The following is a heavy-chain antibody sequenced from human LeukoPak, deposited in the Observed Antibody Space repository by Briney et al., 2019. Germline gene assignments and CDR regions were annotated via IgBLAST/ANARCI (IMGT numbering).Heavy chain of an antibody. Sequence: HAGGSLRLSCAASGFTFSSYAMSWVRQAPGKGLEWASAISGSGGGTYYANSVRGRFTISRDNSKKTLYLQMNSLRAEDTAVYYCAKTIVPAAIEYYFDYWGQGTLVTVSS. CDR1: GFTFSSYA. CDR2: ISGSGGGT. D-gene: IGHD2-2*01. CDR3: AKTIVPAAIEYYFDY. V-gene: IGHV3-23*01. J-gene: IGHJ4*02.